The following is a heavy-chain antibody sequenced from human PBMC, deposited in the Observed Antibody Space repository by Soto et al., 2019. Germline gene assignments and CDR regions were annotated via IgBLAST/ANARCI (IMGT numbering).Heavy chain of an antibody. CDR3: AKGGMGYYLSYYYYYGMDV. Sequence: GGSLRLSCAASGFSLSNNGMHWVRQAPGKGLEWVAVISYDGNNKYYADSVKGRFTISRDNSKSTVYLEMNNLRAEETAMYYCAKGGMGYYLSYYYYYGMDVWGQGTTGTVSS. V-gene: IGHV3-30*18. CDR2: ISYDGNNK. D-gene: IGHD3-10*01. CDR1: GFSLSNNG. J-gene: IGHJ6*02.